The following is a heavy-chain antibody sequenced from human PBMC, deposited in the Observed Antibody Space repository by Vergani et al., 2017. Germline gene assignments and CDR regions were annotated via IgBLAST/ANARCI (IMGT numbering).Heavy chain of an antibody. V-gene: IGHV1-69*01. J-gene: IGHJ6*03. D-gene: IGHD6-6*01. CDR3: ARSSSGGQLGHNYYYYMDV. CDR2: IIPIFGTA. Sequence: QVQLVQSGAEVKKPGSSVKVSCKASGGTFSSYAISWVRQAPGQGLEWMGGIIPIFGTANYAQKFQGRVTITADESTSTAYMELSSLRSEDTAVYYCARSSSGGQLGHNYYYYMDVWGKGTTVTVSS. CDR1: GGTFSSYA.